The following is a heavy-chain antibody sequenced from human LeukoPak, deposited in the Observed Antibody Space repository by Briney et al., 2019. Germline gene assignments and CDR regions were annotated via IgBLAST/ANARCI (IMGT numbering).Heavy chain of an antibody. J-gene: IGHJ4*02. CDR2: ISSSGSTI. CDR1: GFTFSSYE. Sequence: GGSLRLSCAASGFTFSSYEMNWVRQAPGKGLEWVSYISSSGSTIHYADSVRGRFTISRDNSKSTLSLQMNSLRAEDTAIYYCATYRQVLLPFESWGQGTLVTVSS. V-gene: IGHV3-48*03. CDR3: ATYRQVLLPFES. D-gene: IGHD2-8*02.